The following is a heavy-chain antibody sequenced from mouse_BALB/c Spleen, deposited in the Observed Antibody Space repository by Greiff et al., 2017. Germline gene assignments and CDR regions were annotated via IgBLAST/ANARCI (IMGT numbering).Heavy chain of an antibody. Sequence: QVHVKQPGAELVKPGASVKMSCKASGYTFTSYWMHWVKQRPGQGLEWIGTIDPSDSYTSYNQKFKGKATLTVDTSSSTAYMQLSSLTSEDSAVYYCTREDGTTYYWGQGTTLTVSS. CDR1: GYTFTSYW. J-gene: IGHJ2*01. CDR3: TREDGTTYY. V-gene: IGHV1S127*01. D-gene: IGHD2-1*01. CDR2: IDPSDSYT.